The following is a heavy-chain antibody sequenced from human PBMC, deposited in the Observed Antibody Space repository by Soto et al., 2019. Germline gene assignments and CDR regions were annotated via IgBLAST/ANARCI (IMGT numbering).Heavy chain of an antibody. V-gene: IGHV4-31*03. CDR1: GDSISRGAYY. CDR2: IYNSVTT. D-gene: IGHD2-8*02. CDR3: ARDKITGLFDY. Sequence: SETLSLTCTVSGDSISRGAYYWTWIRHSPAKGLEWIGNIYNSVTTSYNPALRGRVTISVDTSKNQLSLSLNSLTAADTARYYCARDKITGLFDYWGQGTLVTVSS. J-gene: IGHJ4*02.